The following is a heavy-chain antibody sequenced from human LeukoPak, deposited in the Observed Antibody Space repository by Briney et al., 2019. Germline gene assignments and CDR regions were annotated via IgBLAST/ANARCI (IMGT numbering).Heavy chain of an antibody. CDR3: ARGLRFTMIVVVITTQNAFDI. V-gene: IGHV4-39*07. CDR2: IYYSGST. J-gene: IGHJ3*02. CDR1: GGSISSSSYY. Sequence: SETLSLTCTVSGGSISSSSYYWGWIRQPPGKGLEWIGSIYYSGSTYYNPSLKSRVTISVDTSKNQFSLKLSSVTAADTAVYYCARGLRFTMIVVVITTQNAFDIWGQGTMVTVSS. D-gene: IGHD3-22*01.